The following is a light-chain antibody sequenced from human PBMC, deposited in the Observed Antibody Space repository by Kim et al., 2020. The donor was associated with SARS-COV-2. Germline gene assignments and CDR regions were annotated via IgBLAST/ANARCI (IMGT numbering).Light chain of an antibody. V-gene: IGLV3-19*01. CDR3: NSRDSSRNHYV. CDR1: SLRSYY. Sequence: SSELTQDPAVSVALGQTVTITCQGDSLRSYYASWYQQRPGQAPILVLYGKNNRPSGIPDRFSGSGSGNTASLTITGAQAEDEAVYYCNSRDSSRNHYVFGPGTQLTVL. CDR2: GKN. J-gene: IGLJ1*01.